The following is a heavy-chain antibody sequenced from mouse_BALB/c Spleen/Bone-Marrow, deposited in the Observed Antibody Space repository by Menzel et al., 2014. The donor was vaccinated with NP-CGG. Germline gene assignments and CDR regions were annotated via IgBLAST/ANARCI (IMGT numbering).Heavy chain of an antibody. V-gene: IGHV1-80*01. J-gene: IGHJ2*01. D-gene: IGHD2-10*02. CDR3: ARKYGDY. CDR2: IYPGDGDT. Sequence: QVQLQQSGAELVRPGSSVKISCKASGYVFXSYWMNWEKQRPGQGLEWIGQIYPGDGDTNYNGKFKGKATLTADKSSSTAYMQLSSLTSEDSAVYFCARKYGDYWGQGTTLTVSS. CDR1: GYVFXSYW.